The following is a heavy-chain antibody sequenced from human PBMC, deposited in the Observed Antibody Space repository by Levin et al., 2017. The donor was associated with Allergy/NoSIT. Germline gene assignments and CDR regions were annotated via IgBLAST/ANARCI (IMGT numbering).Heavy chain of an antibody. CDR1: GITFSNAW. CDR3: TTYISSWYYFDN. CDR2: INSKTDGGTA. Sequence: GGSLRLSCTASGITFSNAWMSWARQAPGKGLEWVGRINSKTDGGTADYASPVKGRFTISRDDSKNTLYLQMNSLKTEDTAVYYCTTYISSWYYFDNWGQGTLVTVSS. J-gene: IGHJ4*02. D-gene: IGHD6-13*01. V-gene: IGHV3-15*01.